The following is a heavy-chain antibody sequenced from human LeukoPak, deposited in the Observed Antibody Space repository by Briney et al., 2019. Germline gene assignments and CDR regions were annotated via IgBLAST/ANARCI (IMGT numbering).Heavy chain of an antibody. J-gene: IGHJ4*02. CDR2: IRSSGS. D-gene: IGHD5-18*01. V-gene: IGHV3-48*03. CDR1: GFTFSSYE. CDR3: ARSPRGYSYGQPRYFDY. Sequence: GGSLRLSCAASGFTFSSYEMNWIRQAPGKGLEWVSYIRSSGSNADSVKGRFTISRDNAKNSLYLRINSLRAEDTAVYYCARSPRGYSYGQPRYFDYWGQGTLVTVSS.